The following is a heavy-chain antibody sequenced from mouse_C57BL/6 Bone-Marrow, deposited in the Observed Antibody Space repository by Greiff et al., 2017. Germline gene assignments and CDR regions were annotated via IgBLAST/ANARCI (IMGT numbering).Heavy chain of an antibody. CDR3: ARDYWDFDV. J-gene: IGHJ1*03. V-gene: IGHV2-2*01. CDR1: GFSLTSYG. Sequence: QVQLQQSGPGLVQPSQSLSITCTVSGFSLTSYGVHWVRQSPGKGLEWLGVIWSGGSTDYNAAFISRLSISKDNSKSQVFFKMNSLQADDTAIYCCARDYWDFDVWGTGTTVTVSS. CDR2: IWSGGST.